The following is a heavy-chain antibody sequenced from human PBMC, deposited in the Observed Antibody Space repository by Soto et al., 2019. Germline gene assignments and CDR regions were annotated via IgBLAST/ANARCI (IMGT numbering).Heavy chain of an antibody. V-gene: IGHV6-1*01. J-gene: IGHJ4*02. CDR2: TYYRYKWYN. Sequence: SQTLSLTCAISGDSVSSNSAAWNWIRHSPSRGLEWLGRTYYRYKWYNDYAVSTRSRITINPDTTKNQFSLQLNSATPGDTAVYYWAIWRFDYWGQGTLVTVSS. CDR3: AIWRFDY. CDR1: GDSVSSNSAA.